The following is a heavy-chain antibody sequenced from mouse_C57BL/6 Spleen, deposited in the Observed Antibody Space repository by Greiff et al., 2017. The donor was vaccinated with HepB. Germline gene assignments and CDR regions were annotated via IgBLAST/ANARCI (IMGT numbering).Heavy chain of an antibody. CDR2: IDPNSGGT. V-gene: IGHV1-72*01. D-gene: IGHD1-1*01. Sequence: VKLQESGAELVKPGASVKLSCKASGYTFTSYWMHWVKQRPGRGLEWIGRIDPNSGGTKYNEKFKSKATLTVDKPSSTAYMQLSSLTSEDSAVYYCASEGPSTVVADDWGQGTTLTVSS. J-gene: IGHJ2*01. CDR3: ASEGPSTVVADD. CDR1: GYTFTSYW.